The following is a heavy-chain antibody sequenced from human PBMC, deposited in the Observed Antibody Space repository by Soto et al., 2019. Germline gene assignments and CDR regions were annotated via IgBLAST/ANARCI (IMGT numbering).Heavy chain of an antibody. Sequence: ASVKVSCKASGYTFTGYYMHWVRQAPGQGLEWMGWINPNSGGTNYAQKFQGWVTMTRDTSISTAYMELSRLRSDDTAVYYCARDGWGYYYDSSGYYPYGMDVWGQGTTVTVS. V-gene: IGHV1-2*04. CDR3: ARDGWGYYYDSSGYYPYGMDV. CDR1: GYTFTGYY. J-gene: IGHJ6*02. D-gene: IGHD3-22*01. CDR2: INPNSGGT.